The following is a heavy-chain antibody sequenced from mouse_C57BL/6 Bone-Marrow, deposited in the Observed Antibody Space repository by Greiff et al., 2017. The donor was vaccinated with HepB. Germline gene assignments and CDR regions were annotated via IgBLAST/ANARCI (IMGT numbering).Heavy chain of an antibody. CDR3: ASGPEGAMDY. CDR1: GFSLTSYG. Sequence: LQGSGPGLVAPSQSLSITCTVSGFSLTSYGVDWVRQSPGKGLEWLGVIWGVGSTNYNSALKSRLSISKDNSKSQVFLKMNSLQTDDTAMYYCASGPEGAMDYWGQGTSVTVSS. CDR2: IWGVGST. J-gene: IGHJ4*01. V-gene: IGHV2-6*01.